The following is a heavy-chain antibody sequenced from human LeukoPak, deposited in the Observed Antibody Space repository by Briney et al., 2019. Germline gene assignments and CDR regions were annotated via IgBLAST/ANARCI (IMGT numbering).Heavy chain of an antibody. J-gene: IGHJ4*02. V-gene: IGHV5-51*01. CDR2: IYPDDSDT. CDR3: ARHPRGRGGDYA. CDR1: GYSFTSYW. Sequence: GEPLKISCQVSGYSFTSYWIGWVRQMPGKGLELMRIIYPDDSDTRDSPSFQGQVTISADKSISTAYLQWSSLKASDTAMYYCARHPRGRGGDYAWGQGTLVTVSS. D-gene: IGHD4-17*01.